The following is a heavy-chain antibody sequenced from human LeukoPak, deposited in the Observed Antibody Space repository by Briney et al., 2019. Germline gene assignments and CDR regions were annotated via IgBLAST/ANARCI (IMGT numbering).Heavy chain of an antibody. J-gene: IGHJ4*02. Sequence: GESLKISCKGSGYSFTSYWSGWVRQMPGKGLEWMGIIYPGDSDTRYSPSFQGQVTISADKSISTAYLQWSSLKASDTAMYYCARTIAARRNYFDYWGQGTLVTVSS. CDR1: GYSFTSYW. CDR2: IYPGDSDT. D-gene: IGHD6-6*01. V-gene: IGHV5-51*01. CDR3: ARTIAARRNYFDY.